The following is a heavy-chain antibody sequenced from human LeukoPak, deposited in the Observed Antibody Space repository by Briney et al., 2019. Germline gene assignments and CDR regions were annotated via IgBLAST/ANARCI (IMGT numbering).Heavy chain of an antibody. V-gene: IGHV3-30*04. CDR2: ISYDGSSK. CDR3: ARDETYSDVWSGSAGGGKGNYLDY. J-gene: IGHJ4*02. CDR1: GFTFSTYA. Sequence: PGGSLRLSCAASGFTFSTYAMHWVRQAPGKGLEWVAVISYDGSSKYYADSVKGRFTISRDNSKNTLYLQMNSLRAEDTAMYYCARDETYSDVWSGSAGGGKGNYLDYWGQGILVTVSS. D-gene: IGHD3-3*01.